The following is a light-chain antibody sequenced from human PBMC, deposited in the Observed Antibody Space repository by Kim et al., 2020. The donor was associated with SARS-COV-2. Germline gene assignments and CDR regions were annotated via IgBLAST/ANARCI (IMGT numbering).Light chain of an antibody. CDR1: STDVGGYNY. V-gene: IGLV2-8*01. CDR2: EVS. Sequence: GPSVNISCTGNSTDVGGYNYVSWYQQHPGKAPKLMIYEVSKRPSGVPDRFSGSKSGNTASLTVSGLQAEDEADYYCSSYAGSNNLVFGGGTQLTVL. CDR3: SSYAGSNNLV. J-gene: IGLJ2*01.